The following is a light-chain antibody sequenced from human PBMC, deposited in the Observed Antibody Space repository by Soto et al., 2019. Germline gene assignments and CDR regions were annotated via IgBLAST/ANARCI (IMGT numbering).Light chain of an antibody. CDR3: QHYGGSPRT. Sequence: EIGMTQSPGTLSLSPGERATLSCRASQSVSSNYLAWYHQKPGQAPRLLIFGTSTRATGIPDRFSGSGTGTDFSLTISRVEAEDSAVYYCQHYGGSPRTFGQGTKVDIK. CDR1: QSVSSNY. V-gene: IGKV3-20*01. J-gene: IGKJ1*01. CDR2: GTS.